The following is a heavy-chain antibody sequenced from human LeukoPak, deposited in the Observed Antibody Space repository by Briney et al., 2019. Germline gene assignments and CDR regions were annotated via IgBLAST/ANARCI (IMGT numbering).Heavy chain of an antibody. Sequence: GGSLRLSCAASGFTFSSYGMHWVRQAPGKGLEWVAVISYDGSNKYYADSVKGRFTISRDNSKNTLYLQMNSLRAEDTAVYYCAKDQVRGVPRDYFDYWGQGTLVTVSS. CDR1: GFTFSSYG. CDR3: AKDQVRGVPRDYFDY. D-gene: IGHD3-10*01. CDR2: ISYDGSNK. J-gene: IGHJ4*02. V-gene: IGHV3-30*18.